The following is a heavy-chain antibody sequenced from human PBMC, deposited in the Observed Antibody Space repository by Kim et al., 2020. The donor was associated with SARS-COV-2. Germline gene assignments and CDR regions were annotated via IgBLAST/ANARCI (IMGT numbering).Heavy chain of an antibody. Sequence: GGSLRLSCAASGFTFDDYAMHWVRQAPGKGLEWVSGISWNSGTIGYADSVKGRFTISRANAKNSLYLQMNSLRTEDTALYYCAKSKITMFQGVLYGMGV. V-gene: IGHV3-9*01. D-gene: IGHD3-10*01. CDR3: AKSKITMFQGVLYGMGV. CDR2: ISWNSGTI. J-gene: IGHJ6*01. CDR1: GFTFDDYA.